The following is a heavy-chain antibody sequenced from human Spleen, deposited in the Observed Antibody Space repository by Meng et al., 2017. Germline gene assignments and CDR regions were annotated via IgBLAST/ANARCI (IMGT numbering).Heavy chain of an antibody. CDR2: INSDGSST. D-gene: IGHD1-26*01. V-gene: IGHV3-74*01. Sequence: GESLKISCAASGFTFSSYWMHWVRQAPGKGLVWVSRINSDGSSTSYADSVKGRFTISRDNAKNTLYLQMSSLRAEDTAVYYCARVVIVGAKRYYFDYWGQGTLVTVSS. CDR1: GFTFSSYW. CDR3: ARVVIVGAKRYYFDY. J-gene: IGHJ4*02.